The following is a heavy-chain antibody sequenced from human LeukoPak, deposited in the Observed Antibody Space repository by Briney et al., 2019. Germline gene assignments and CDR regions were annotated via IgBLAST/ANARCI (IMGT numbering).Heavy chain of an antibody. J-gene: IGHJ6*03. Sequence: GGAPGLSRAASGFTFSSYTIKWVRQAPGKGLEHVSAIISNGGSTHYTDSVKGRFSISRDNSKNTVYLQMGSLRPDDMAVYYCARVKMGATINDYYYYYMDVWGRGTTVTVSS. CDR3: ARVKMGATINDYYYYYMDV. CDR2: IISNGGST. D-gene: IGHD1-26*01. CDR1: GFTFSSYT. V-gene: IGHV3-64*02.